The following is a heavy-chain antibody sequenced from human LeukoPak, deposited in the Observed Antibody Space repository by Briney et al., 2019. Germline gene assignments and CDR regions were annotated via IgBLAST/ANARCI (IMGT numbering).Heavy chain of an antibody. Sequence: PGESLKISFKGSGSSFTSYWIGWVRQMPGKGLEWMGVIYPGDSDTRYSPSFQGQVTISADKSISTAYLQWSTLKASDTAMYYCAGGTTDSDAFDIWGQGTMVTVSS. CDR1: GSSFTSYW. D-gene: IGHD3-16*01. CDR3: AGGTTDSDAFDI. V-gene: IGHV5-51*01. CDR2: IYPGDSDT. J-gene: IGHJ3*02.